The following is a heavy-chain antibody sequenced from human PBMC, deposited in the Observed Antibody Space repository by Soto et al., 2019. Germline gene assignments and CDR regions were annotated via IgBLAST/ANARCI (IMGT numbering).Heavy chain of an antibody. Sequence: SETLSLTCTVSGGSVSSVSYYWSWIRQPPGKGLEWIGYIYYSGSTNYNPSLTSRVTISVDTSKNQFSLKLSSVTAADTAVYYCARGRDCSGGSCYSVWFHXWGQATLVTVSX. V-gene: IGHV4-61*01. D-gene: IGHD2-15*01. J-gene: IGHJ5*02. CDR1: GGSVSSVSYY. CDR2: IYYSGST. CDR3: ARGRDCSGGSCYSVWFHX.